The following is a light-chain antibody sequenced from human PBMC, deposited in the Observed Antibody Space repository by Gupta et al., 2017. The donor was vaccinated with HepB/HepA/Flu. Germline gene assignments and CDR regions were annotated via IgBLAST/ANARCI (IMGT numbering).Light chain of an antibody. V-gene: IGKV1-5*03. Sequence: DIQMTQSPSTLSASVGDRVIITCRASQSISSWLAWYQQKPGKAPKLLIYKASSVESGVPSRFSGSGSGTEFTLTISSLQPDDFATYYGQQYNNYSTFGQGTKVEIK. CDR3: QQYNNYST. CDR1: QSISSW. J-gene: IGKJ1*01. CDR2: KAS.